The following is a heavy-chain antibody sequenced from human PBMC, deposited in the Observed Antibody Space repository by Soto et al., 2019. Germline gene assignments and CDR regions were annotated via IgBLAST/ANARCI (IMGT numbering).Heavy chain of an antibody. CDR1: GFTFSRYA. CDR3: ARDIPPRDSGWYGYYYYYGMDV. D-gene: IGHD6-19*01. CDR2: ISYDGSNK. V-gene: IGHV3-30-3*01. J-gene: IGHJ6*02. Sequence: QVQLVESGGGVVQPGRSLRLSCAASGFTFSRYAMHWVRQAPGKGLEWVAVISYDGSNKYYADSVKGRFTISRDNSKNTLYLQMNRLRAEDTAVYYCARDIPPRDSGWYGYYYYYGMDVWGQGTTVTVSS.